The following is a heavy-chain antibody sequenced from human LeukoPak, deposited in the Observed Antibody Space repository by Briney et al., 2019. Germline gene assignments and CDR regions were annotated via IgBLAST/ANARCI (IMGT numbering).Heavy chain of an antibody. Sequence: ASVKVSCKASGYTFTSYYMHWVRQAPGQGLEWMGIINPSGGSTSYAQKFQGRVTMTRDTSTSTAYMELSRLRSDNTVVYYCARQAQGIDGMDVWGQGTTVTVSS. D-gene: IGHD2-21*01. CDR1: GYTFTSYY. CDR3: ARQAQGIDGMDV. CDR2: INPSGGST. J-gene: IGHJ6*02. V-gene: IGHV1-46*01.